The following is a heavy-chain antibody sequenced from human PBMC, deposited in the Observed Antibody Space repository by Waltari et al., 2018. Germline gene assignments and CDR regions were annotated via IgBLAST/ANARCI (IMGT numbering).Heavy chain of an antibody. Sequence: QVQLVESGGGVVQPGRSLRLSCAASGFTFSNYGMQWVRQAPGKGMEWVAVIWHDGSNEYYGDSVKGRFTIYRDNSKNMLYLQMNSLRAEDTAMYYCAANFDFWGQGTLVTVSS. CDR3: AANFDF. CDR2: IWHDGSNE. J-gene: IGHJ4*02. D-gene: IGHD2-8*01. CDR1: GFTFSNYG. V-gene: IGHV3-33*08.